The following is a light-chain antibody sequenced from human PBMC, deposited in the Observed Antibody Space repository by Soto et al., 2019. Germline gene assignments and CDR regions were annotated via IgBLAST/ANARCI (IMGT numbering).Light chain of an antibody. V-gene: IGKV4-1*01. J-gene: IGKJ1*01. Sequence: DILMTQSTDYLAVSLGERATINCKSSQSDLYSSNNKDFLAWYQQKPGQPPKLLIYWASTRESGVHDRFSGSGSGTDFTLTISSLQAEDAAVYYCQQYYSTLPITFGQGTKVDI. CDR1: QSDLYSSNNKDF. CDR3: QQYYSTLPIT. CDR2: WAS.